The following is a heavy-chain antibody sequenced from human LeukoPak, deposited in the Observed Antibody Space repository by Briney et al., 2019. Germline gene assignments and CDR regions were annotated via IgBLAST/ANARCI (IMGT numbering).Heavy chain of an antibody. CDR1: GGSISSYY. CDR3: ARDFQISGWTDACDI. Sequence: PSETLSLTCTVSGGSISSYYWNWIRQPAGKGLEWIGRIYASGSTNYNPSLKSRVSMSIEKSKSQFSLKLNSVTAADTAIYYCARDFQISGWTDACDIWGQGTMVTVSS. V-gene: IGHV4-4*07. D-gene: IGHD6-19*01. J-gene: IGHJ3*02. CDR2: IYASGST.